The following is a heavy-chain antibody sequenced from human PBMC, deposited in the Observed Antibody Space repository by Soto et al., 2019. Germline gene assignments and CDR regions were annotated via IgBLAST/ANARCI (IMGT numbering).Heavy chain of an antibody. CDR3: ARDGKWGLDY. CDR1: GGSISGYY. CDR2: IYFSGTT. J-gene: IGHJ4*02. Sequence: SETLSLTCTVSGGSISGYYWNWIRQPPGKGLEWIGYIYFSGTTNYNPSLKSRVTISVDTSKNKFSLRLSSVTAADTAVYYCARDGKWGLDYWGQGTLVTVSS. V-gene: IGHV4-59*01. D-gene: IGHD2-21*01.